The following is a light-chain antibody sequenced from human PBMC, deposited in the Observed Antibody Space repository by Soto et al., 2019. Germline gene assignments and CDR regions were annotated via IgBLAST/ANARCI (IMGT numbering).Light chain of an antibody. CDR2: RNN. CDR1: ISNLGSNF. Sequence: QSVLTQPPSASRTPGQRVTISCSGSISNLGSNFIYWYQQLPGAAPKLLISRNNERPSGVPDRFSGSKSGTSASLAISGLRSEDEADYHCAAWDDSLSAVVFGGGTKLTVL. J-gene: IGLJ3*02. CDR3: AAWDDSLSAVV. V-gene: IGLV1-47*01.